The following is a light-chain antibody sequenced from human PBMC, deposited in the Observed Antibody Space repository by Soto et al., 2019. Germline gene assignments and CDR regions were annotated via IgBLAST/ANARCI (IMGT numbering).Light chain of an antibody. CDR3: QQYNSFTWP. J-gene: IGKJ1*01. CDR1: QSISSC. CDR2: QAS. Sequence: DIQMTQSPSTLSASVGDRVTITCRASQSISSCLAWYQQKPGKAPKLLIYQASSLETGGPSRFGGSGFGTEFTLTISRLQHDDFATYFCQQYNSFTWPFGQGTKVEIK. V-gene: IGKV1-5*03.